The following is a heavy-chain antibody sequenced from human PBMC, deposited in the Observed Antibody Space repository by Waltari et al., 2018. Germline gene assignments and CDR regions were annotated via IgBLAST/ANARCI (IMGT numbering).Heavy chain of an antibody. Sequence: QVQLQESGAGLVTSSEPLSLSCTVSGGSFTNYYWSWIRQLRGKGLEWIGYIYYSGATRYNPSLKGRVTISLDTSENQFSLKLSSMTTADTAIYFCARASRDQGAPYDSWGQGALVTVSS. CDR3: ARASRDQGAPYDS. D-gene: IGHD1-26*01. J-gene: IGHJ5*01. CDR1: GGSFTNYY. V-gene: IGHV4-59*01. CDR2: IYYSGAT.